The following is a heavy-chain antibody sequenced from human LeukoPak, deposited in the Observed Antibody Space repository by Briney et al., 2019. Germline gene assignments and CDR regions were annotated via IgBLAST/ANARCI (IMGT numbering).Heavy chain of an antibody. CDR2: IHESVTT. V-gene: IGHV4-59*11. J-gene: IGHJ3*02. CDR1: GGSIGSLY. CDR3: ARHYPPGDSAFDI. D-gene: IGHD2-21*02. Sequence: SEALSLTCIVSGGSIGSLYWTWIRQPPGKGLEWIAYIHESVTTRYNPSLKSRVTISMDTSKNQFSLKLSSVTAADTAIYYCARHYPPGDSAFDIWGQGTMVTVSS.